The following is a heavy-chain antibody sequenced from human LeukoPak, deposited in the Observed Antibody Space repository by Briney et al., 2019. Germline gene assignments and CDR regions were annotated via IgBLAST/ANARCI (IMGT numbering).Heavy chain of an antibody. V-gene: IGHV3-11*01. CDR2: ISSSGSII. CDR3: ARIRFLEFENWFDP. Sequence: GGSLRLSCAASGFTFSDYYMSWIRQAPGKGLEWVSYISSSGSIIYYADSVKGRFTISRDNAKNSLYLQMNSLRAEDTAVYYCARIRFLEFENWFDPWGQGTLVTVSS. D-gene: IGHD3-3*01. CDR1: GFTFSDYY. J-gene: IGHJ5*02.